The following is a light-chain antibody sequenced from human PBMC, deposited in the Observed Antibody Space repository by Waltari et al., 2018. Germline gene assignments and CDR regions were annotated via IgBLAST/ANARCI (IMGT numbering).Light chain of an antibody. CDR3: QQYGSSPLT. CDR2: GAS. CDR1: HGVSNNY. V-gene: IGKV3-20*01. J-gene: IGKJ4*01. Sequence: CRASHGVSNNYLAWYQQKPGQAPRLLIYGASSRATGIPDRFSASGSGTDFTLTISRLEPEDFAVYYCQQYGSSPLTFGGGTKVEIK.